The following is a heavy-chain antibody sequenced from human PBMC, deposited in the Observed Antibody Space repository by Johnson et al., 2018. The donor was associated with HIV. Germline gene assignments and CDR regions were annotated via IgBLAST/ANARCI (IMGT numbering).Heavy chain of an antibody. J-gene: IGHJ3*02. CDR3: ANLPVGATGTDAFDI. CDR1: GFTFSSHD. V-gene: IGHV3-30*18. Sequence: VQLVESGGGVVQPGRSLRVSCGASGFTFSSHDMHWVRQAPGKGLEWVAVISDDVGGSTYYADSVKGRFTISRDNSKNTLYLQMNSLRAEDTAVYYCANLPVGATGTDAFDIWGQGTMVTVSS. D-gene: IGHD1-26*01. CDR2: ISDDVGGST.